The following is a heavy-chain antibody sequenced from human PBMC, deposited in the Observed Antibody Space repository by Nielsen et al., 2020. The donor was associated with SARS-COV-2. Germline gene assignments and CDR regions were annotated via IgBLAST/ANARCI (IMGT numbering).Heavy chain of an antibody. CDR2: INHSGST. V-gene: IGHV4-34*01. J-gene: IGHJ5*02. CDR1: GGSFSGYY. CDR3: ARPKGGAAAGTRGWFDP. D-gene: IGHD6-13*01. Sequence: SETLSLTCAVYGGSFSGYYWSWIRQPPGKGLEWIGEINHSGSTNYNPSLKSRVTISVDTSKNQFSLKLSSVTAADTAVYYCARPKGGAAAGTRGWFDPWGQGTLVTVSS.